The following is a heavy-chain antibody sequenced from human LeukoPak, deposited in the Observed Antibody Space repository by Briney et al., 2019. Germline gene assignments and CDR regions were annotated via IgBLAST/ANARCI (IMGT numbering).Heavy chain of an antibody. CDR2: INPSGGST. CDR3: ARALDIVVVPAAISWFDP. V-gene: IGHV1-46*03. J-gene: IGHJ5*02. Sequence: ASVKVSCKASGYTFTSYYMHWVRQALGQGLEWMGIINPSGGSTSYAQKFQGRVTMTRDTSTSTVYMELSSLRSEDTAVYYCARALDIVVVPAAISWFDPWGQGTLVTVSS. D-gene: IGHD2-2*02. CDR1: GYTFTSYY.